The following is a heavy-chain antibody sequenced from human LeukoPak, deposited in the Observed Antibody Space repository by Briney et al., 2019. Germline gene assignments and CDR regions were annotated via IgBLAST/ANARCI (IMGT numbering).Heavy chain of an antibody. D-gene: IGHD1-26*01. CDR3: ARDQVGATSWFDP. CDR2: IRYDGSNK. CDR1: GFTFSSYG. V-gene: IGHV3-30*02. Sequence: GGSLRLSCAASGFTFSSYGMHWVRQAPGKGLEWVAFIRYDGSNKYYADSVKGRFTISRDNSKNTLYLQMNSLRAEDTAVYYCARDQVGATSWFDPWGQGTLVTVSS. J-gene: IGHJ5*02.